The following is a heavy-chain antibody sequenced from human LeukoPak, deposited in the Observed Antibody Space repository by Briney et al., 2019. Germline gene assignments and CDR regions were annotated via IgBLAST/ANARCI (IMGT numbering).Heavy chain of an antibody. Sequence: GGSLRLSCAASGFTFSTYAMHWVRQAPGKGLEWVAVISSDGKNKYYSDSVKGRFTISRDNSKNTLYLQMNSLRAEDTAVFYCGRDRYNSSGTFLDYWGQGTLVTVSS. CDR1: GFTFSTYA. V-gene: IGHV3-30*04. CDR3: GRDRYNSSGTFLDY. J-gene: IGHJ4*02. CDR2: ISSDGKNK. D-gene: IGHD3-10*01.